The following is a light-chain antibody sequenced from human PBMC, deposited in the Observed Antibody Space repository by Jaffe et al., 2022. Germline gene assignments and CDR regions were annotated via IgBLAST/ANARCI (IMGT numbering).Light chain of an antibody. Sequence: EIVLTQSPGSLSLSPGERATLSCRASQRVNSNDVAWYQQKPGQAPRLLIYDASTRATGIPDRFIGSGSGTDFTLTISRLEPEDFAVYYCQQYGSFPPWTFGQGTRVAIK. CDR1: QRVNSND. CDR3: QQYGSFPPWT. CDR2: DAS. J-gene: IGKJ1*01. V-gene: IGKV3-20*01.